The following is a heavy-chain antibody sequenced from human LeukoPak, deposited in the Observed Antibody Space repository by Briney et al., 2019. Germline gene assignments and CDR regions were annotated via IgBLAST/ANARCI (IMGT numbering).Heavy chain of an antibody. V-gene: IGHV1-69*13. CDR2: IIPIFGTA. CDR1: GGTFSSYA. Sequence: GASVKVSCKASGGTFSSYAISWVRQAPGQGLEWMGGIIPIFGTANYAQKFQGRVTITADESTSTAYMELSSLRSEDTAVYYCARAPLTEKQAPMVRGVIGWFDPWGQGTLVTVSS. CDR3: ARAPLTEKQAPMVRGVIGWFDP. J-gene: IGHJ5*02. D-gene: IGHD3-10*01.